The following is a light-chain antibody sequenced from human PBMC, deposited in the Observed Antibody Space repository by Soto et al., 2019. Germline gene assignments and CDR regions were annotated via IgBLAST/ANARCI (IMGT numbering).Light chain of an antibody. CDR1: SGSIASNY. CDR3: QSYGV. CDR2: GDN. V-gene: IGLV6-57*04. Sequence: NFMLTQPHSVSESPGKTVTISCTRSSGSIASNYVPWYQQRPGSAPATIIYGDNLRPSGVPDRFSGSIDISSNSASLTISGLKTEDEADYYCQSYGVFVGRTKLTVL. J-gene: IGLJ3*02.